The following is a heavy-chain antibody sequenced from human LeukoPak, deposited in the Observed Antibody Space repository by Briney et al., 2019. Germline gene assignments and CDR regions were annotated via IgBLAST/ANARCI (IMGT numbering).Heavy chain of an antibody. V-gene: IGHV3-15*01. Sequence: NPWGSLRLSCAASGFTFSSYSMNWVRQAPGKGLEWVGRIKSKTDGGTTDYAAPVKGRFTISRDDSKNTLYLQMNSLKSEDTAVYYCPTIRGYTSSWPFDYWGQGALVTVSS. CDR3: PTIRGYTSSWPFDY. CDR1: GFTFSSYS. CDR2: IKSKTDGGTT. J-gene: IGHJ4*02. D-gene: IGHD6-13*01.